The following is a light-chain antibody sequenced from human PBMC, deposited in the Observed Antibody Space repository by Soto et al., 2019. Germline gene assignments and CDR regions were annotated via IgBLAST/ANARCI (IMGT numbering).Light chain of an antibody. Sequence: EIVMTQPPSTVSVSPRKRATLSCRASQSVSDKLAWYQQKPGQAPRLLIYHASARATGIPARFSGSGSGTDFTLIINILEPEDVAIYYCQQYGGSPRITFGQGTGPE. J-gene: IGKJ5*01. V-gene: IGKV3-15*01. CDR2: HAS. CDR3: QQYGGSPRIT. CDR1: QSVSDK.